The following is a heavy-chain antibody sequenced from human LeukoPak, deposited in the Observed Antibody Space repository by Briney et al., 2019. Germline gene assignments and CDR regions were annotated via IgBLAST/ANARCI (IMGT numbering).Heavy chain of an antibody. CDR3: ARDLGDYDFWSGYLYY. Sequence: PSETLSLTCTVSGGSISSYYWSWIRQPPGKGLEWIGRIYTSGSTNYNPSLKSRVTMSVDTSKNQFSLKLSSVTAADTAVYYCARDLGDYDFWSGYLYYWGQGTLVTVSS. CDR1: GGSISSYY. V-gene: IGHV4-4*07. J-gene: IGHJ4*02. CDR2: IYTSGST. D-gene: IGHD3-3*01.